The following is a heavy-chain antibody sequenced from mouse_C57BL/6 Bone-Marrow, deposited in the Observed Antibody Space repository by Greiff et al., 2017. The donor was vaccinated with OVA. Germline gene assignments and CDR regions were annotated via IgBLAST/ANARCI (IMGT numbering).Heavy chain of an antibody. D-gene: IGHD1-1*01. CDR1: GYTFTSYW. V-gene: IGHV1-55*01. CDR3: ARARGSPAGFAY. CDR2: IYPGSGST. Sequence: QVQLQQPGAELVKPGASVKMSCKASGYTFTSYWITWVKQRPGQGLEWIGDIYPGSGSTNYNEKFKSKATLTVDTSSSTAYMQLSSLTSEDSAVDYCARARGSPAGFAYWGQGTLVTVSA. J-gene: IGHJ3*01.